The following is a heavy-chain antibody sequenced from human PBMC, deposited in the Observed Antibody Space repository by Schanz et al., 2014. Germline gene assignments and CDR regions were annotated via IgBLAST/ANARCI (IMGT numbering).Heavy chain of an antibody. Sequence: EVHLVESGGGLVQPGGSLRLSCAASGFNFITFAMSWVRQAPGKGPEWVSAIGGDASRTYYADSVKGRFTISRDNSKSTRYLKITSRRAADPAVYYCARAPPLVRGIAGWFGPWGQGSLVTVSS. CDR2: IGGDASRT. V-gene: IGHV3-23*04. D-gene: IGHD3-10*01. CDR3: ARAPPLVRGIAGWFGP. J-gene: IGHJ5*02. CDR1: GFNFITFA.